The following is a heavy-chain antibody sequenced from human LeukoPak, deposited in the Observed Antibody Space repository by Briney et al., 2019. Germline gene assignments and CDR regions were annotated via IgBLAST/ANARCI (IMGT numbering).Heavy chain of an antibody. CDR1: GGTFSSYA. J-gene: IGHJ6*03. D-gene: IGHD1-26*01. CDR3: ARESRERGCYYYYYMDV. V-gene: IGHV1-69*05. CDR2: IIPIFGTA. Sequence: GASVKVSCKASGGTFSSYAISWVRQAPGQGLEWMGGIIPIFGTANYAQKFQGRVTITTDESTSTAYMELSSLRSEDTAAYYCARESRERGCYYYYYMDVWGKGTTVTVSS.